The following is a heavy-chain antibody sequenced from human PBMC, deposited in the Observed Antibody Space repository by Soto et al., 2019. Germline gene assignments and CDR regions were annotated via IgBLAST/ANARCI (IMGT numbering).Heavy chain of an antibody. D-gene: IGHD2-8*01. Sequence: RGSPGLSCAASDFTFNNAWMNWVRQAPGKGLEWVGRIKTKTDGGTTDYAAPVKGRFTISRDDSKSTLYLQMNSLKTEDSAVYYCTTSGPFCSNGVCKLPYYYGKDVWGLGT. CDR3: TTSGPFCSNGVCKLPYYYGKDV. J-gene: IGHJ6*02. CDR1: DFTFNNAW. CDR2: IKTKTDGGTT. V-gene: IGHV3-15*07.